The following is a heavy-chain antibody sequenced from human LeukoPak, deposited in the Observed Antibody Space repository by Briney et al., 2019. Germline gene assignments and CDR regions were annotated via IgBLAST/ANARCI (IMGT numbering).Heavy chain of an antibody. CDR3: ARELVTIFGGSGY. V-gene: IGHV4-59*12. CDR2: IYYSGST. Sequence: TSSETLSLTCTVSGGSISSYYWSWIRQPPGKGLEWIGYIYYSGSTNYNPSLKSRVTISVDTSKNQFSLKLSSVTAADTAVYYCARELVTIFGGSGYWGQGTLVTVSS. D-gene: IGHD3-3*01. J-gene: IGHJ4*02. CDR1: GGSISSYY.